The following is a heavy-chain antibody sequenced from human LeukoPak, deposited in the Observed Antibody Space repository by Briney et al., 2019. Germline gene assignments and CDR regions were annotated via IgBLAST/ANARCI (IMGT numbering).Heavy chain of an antibody. J-gene: IGHJ4*02. Sequence: SETLSLTCTVSGGSISSGDYYWSWIRQPPGKGLEWIGYIYYSGSTYYNPSLKSRVTISVDTSKNQFSLKLSSVTAADTAVYYCARERGYSYGIYYFDYWGQGTLVTVSS. D-gene: IGHD5-18*01. CDR1: GGSISSGDYY. CDR2: IYYSGST. CDR3: ARERGYSYGIYYFDY. V-gene: IGHV4-30-4*01.